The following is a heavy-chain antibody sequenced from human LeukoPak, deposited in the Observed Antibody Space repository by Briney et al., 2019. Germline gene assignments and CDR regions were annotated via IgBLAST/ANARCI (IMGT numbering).Heavy chain of an antibody. D-gene: IGHD2-15*01. V-gene: IGHV3-7*01. Sequence: GGSLRLSCAASGLAFSSYYMSWVRQAPGKGLEWVANIKQDGSEKYYVDSVKGRFTISRDNTKNSLYLQMNSLRAEDTAVYYCARDETYCNAGSCYLDYWGQGTLVTVSS. CDR2: IKQDGSEK. CDR1: GLAFSSYY. CDR3: ARDETYCNAGSCYLDY. J-gene: IGHJ4*02.